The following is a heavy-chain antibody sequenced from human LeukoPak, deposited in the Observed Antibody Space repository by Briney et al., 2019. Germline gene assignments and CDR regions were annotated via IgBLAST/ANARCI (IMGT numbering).Heavy chain of an antibody. CDR3: AVGSYYFDY. J-gene: IGHJ4*02. CDR1: GFTFSGYW. D-gene: IGHD3-10*01. Sequence: GGSLRLSCAASGFTFSGYWMHWVRQAPGKGLVWVSRINTDGSATTYADSVKGRFTISRDNAKNTLYVQMNSLRAEDTAVYYCAVGSYYFDYWGQGTLVTVSS. CDR2: INTDGSAT. V-gene: IGHV3-74*01.